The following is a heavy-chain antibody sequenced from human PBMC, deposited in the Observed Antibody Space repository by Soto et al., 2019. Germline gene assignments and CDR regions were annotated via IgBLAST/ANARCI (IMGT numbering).Heavy chain of an antibody. CDR3: ARVGASGADDAFDI. D-gene: IGHD3-10*01. CDR2: IYYSGST. V-gene: IGHV4-59*01. CDR1: GGSISSYY. J-gene: IGHJ3*02. Sequence: QVQLQESGPVLVKPSETLSLTCTVSGGSISSYYWSWIRQPPGKGLEWIGYIYYSGSTNYNPSLKSLVTISVDTSKNQFSLKLSSVTAADTAVYYCARVGASGADDAFDIWGQGTMVTVSS.